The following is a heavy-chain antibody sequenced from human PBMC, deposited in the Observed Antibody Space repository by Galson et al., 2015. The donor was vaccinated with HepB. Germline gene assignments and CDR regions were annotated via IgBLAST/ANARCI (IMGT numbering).Heavy chain of an antibody. J-gene: IGHJ5*02. CDR2: ISSSSSYI. CDR3: ASSIAAAGPSNWFDP. D-gene: IGHD6-13*01. Sequence: SLRLSCAASGFTFSSYSMNWVRQAPGKGLEWVSSISSSSSYIYYADSVKGRFTISRDNAKNSLYLQMNSLRAEDTAVYYCASSIAAAGPSNWFDPWGQGTLVTVSS. V-gene: IGHV3-21*01. CDR1: GFTFSSYS.